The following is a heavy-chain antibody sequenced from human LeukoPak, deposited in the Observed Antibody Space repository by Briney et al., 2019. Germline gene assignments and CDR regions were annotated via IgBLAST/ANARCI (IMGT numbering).Heavy chain of an antibody. CDR2: IKQGGSEK. CDR3: ARGLEIDYGDYGYFQH. J-gene: IGHJ1*01. Sequence: PGGSLRLSCAASGFIFNSYWMTWVRQAPGKGLEWVAKIKQGGSEKYYVDSVKGRFTISRDNAKSSLCLQMNSLIADDTAVYYCARGLEIDYGDYGYFQHWGQGTLVTVSS. CDR1: GFIFNSYW. V-gene: IGHV3-7*01. D-gene: IGHD4-17*01.